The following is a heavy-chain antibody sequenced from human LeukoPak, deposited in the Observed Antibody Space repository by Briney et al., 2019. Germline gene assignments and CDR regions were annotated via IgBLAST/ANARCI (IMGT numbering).Heavy chain of an antibody. CDR1: GFTFSSYE. J-gene: IGHJ6*02. CDR2: ISSSGSTI. CDR3: AGSYSSPTEVNHYCEGRDV. Sequence: GGSLRLSCAASGFTFSSYEMNWVRQAPGKGLEWVSYISSSGSTIYYADSVKGRFTISRDNAKNSLYLQMNSLRAEDTAVYYWAGSYSSPTEVNHYCEGRDVWGQGTTVTVSS. D-gene: IGHD6-13*01. V-gene: IGHV3-48*03.